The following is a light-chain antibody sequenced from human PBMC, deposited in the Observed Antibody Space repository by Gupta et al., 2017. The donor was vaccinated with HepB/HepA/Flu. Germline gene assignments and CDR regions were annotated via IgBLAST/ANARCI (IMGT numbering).Light chain of an antibody. Sequence: EIVLTQSPGTLSLSPGERATLSCRASQSVSSSYLAWYQQKPGQAPRLLIYGASSRATGIPDRFSGSGSGTXFTLTIXRLEPEDFAVYYCQQYGSSSYTFGXGTKLEIK. J-gene: IGKJ2*01. CDR1: QSVSSSY. CDR2: GAS. CDR3: QQYGSSSYT. V-gene: IGKV3-20*01.